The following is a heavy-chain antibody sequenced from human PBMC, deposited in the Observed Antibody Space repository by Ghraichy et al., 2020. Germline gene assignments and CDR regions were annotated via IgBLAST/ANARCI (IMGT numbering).Heavy chain of an antibody. CDR3: ARGYCSSTSCHDAFDI. V-gene: IGHV4-34*01. J-gene: IGHJ3*02. CDR2: INHSGST. D-gene: IGHD2-2*01. CDR1: GGSFSGYY. Sequence: SETLSLTCAVYGGSFSGYYWSWIRQPPGKGLEWIGEINHSGSTNYNPSLKSRVTISVDTSKNQFSLKLSSVTAADTAVYYCARGYCSSTSCHDAFDIWGQGTMVTVSS.